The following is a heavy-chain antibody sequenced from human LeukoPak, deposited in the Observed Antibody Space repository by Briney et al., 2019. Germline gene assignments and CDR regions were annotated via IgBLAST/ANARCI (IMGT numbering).Heavy chain of an antibody. CDR2: ISSSSSYI. D-gene: IGHD5-12*01. CDR1: GFTFSSYS. V-gene: IGHV3-21*01. Sequence: GSLRLSCAASGFTFSSYSMNWVRQAPGKGLEWVSSISSSSSYIYYADSVKGRFTISRDNAKKSLYLQMNSLRADDTAVYYCARGSQVVAARDNWFDPWGQGTLVTVSS. CDR3: ARGSQVVAARDNWFDP. J-gene: IGHJ5*02.